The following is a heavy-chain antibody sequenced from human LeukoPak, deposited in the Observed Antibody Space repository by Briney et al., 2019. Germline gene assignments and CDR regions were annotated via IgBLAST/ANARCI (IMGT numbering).Heavy chain of an antibody. CDR2: ISYDGSNK. D-gene: IGHD3-3*01. Sequence: PGRSLRLSCAASGFTFSSYAMHWVRQAPGKRLEWVAVISYDGSNKYYADSVKGRFTISRDNSKNTLYLQMNSLRAEDTAVYYCARSERKRFLEWSLDYYYGMDVWGQGTTVTVSS. CDR3: ARSERKRFLEWSLDYYYGMDV. V-gene: IGHV3-30-3*01. J-gene: IGHJ6*02. CDR1: GFTFSSYA.